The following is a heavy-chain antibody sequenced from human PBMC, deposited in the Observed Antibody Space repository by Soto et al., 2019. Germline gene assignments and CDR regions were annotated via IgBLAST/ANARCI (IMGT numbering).Heavy chain of an antibody. J-gene: IGHJ5*02. CDR2: ISSSSSTI. CDR1: GFTFSSYS. CDR3: ARAPFSSPNWFDP. Sequence: GGSLRLSCAASGFTFSSYSMNWVRQAPGKGLEWVSYISSSSSTIYYADSVKGRFTISRDNAKNSLYLQMNSLRDEDTAVYSCARAPFSSPNWFDPWGQGTLVTVSS. V-gene: IGHV3-48*02.